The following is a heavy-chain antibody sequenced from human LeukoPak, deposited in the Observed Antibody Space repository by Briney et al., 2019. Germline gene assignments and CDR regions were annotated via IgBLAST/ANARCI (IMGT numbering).Heavy chain of an antibody. J-gene: IGHJ5*02. CDR3: ARVIQLSPIGCCWFVP. CDR1: GGSISSGGYY. V-gene: IGHV4-30-2*01. CDR2: IYHSGST. Sequence: SQTLSLTCAVSGGSISSGGYYWSWIRQPPGKGLEWIGYIYHSGSTYYNPSLKSRVTISVDRSKNQFSLKLSSVTAADTAVYYCARVIQLSPIGCCWFVPWGQGTLVTVSS. D-gene: IGHD5-18*01.